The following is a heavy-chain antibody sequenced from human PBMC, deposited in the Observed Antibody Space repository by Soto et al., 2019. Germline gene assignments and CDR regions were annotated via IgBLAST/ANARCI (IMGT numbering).Heavy chain of an antibody. CDR2: IFSRGTT. Sequence: SGTLSLTCAVSGGCISSSSNFWGCIRQPPGKGLEWIGSIFSRGTTYYNPSLMSRVAISVETSRNQFSLNLRSVTAADTAVYYCARDVVDSATPSFDYWGQGILVPVSS. J-gene: IGHJ4*02. CDR1: GGCISSSSNF. CDR3: ARDVVDSATPSFDY. D-gene: IGHD2-15*01. V-gene: IGHV4-39*01.